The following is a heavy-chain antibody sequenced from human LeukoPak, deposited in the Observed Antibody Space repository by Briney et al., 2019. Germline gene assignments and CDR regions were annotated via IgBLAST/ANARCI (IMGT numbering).Heavy chain of an antibody. Sequence: PGGSLRLSCTASGFTFSSYERNWVRQAPGKGLEWVSYISSSGSTIYYADSVKGRFTISRDNAKNSLYLQMNSLRAEDTAVYYCARVEIQLWPQGYYYYMDVWGKGTTVTVSS. J-gene: IGHJ6*03. V-gene: IGHV3-48*03. CDR1: GFTFSSYE. CDR3: ARVEIQLWPQGYYYYMDV. CDR2: ISSSGSTI. D-gene: IGHD5-18*01.